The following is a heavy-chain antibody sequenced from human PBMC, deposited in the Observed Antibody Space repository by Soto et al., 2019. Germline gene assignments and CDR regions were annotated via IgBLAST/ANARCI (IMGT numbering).Heavy chain of an antibody. V-gene: IGHV4-59*01. J-gene: IGHJ6*02. D-gene: IGHD1-26*01. Sequence: SEILSLTCTVSGGSISSYYWSWIRQPPGKGLEWIGYIYYSGSTNYNPSLKSRVTISVDTSKNQFSLKLSSVTAADTAVYYCARYRIVGATPPYYYYGMDVWGQGTTVTVSS. CDR3: ARYRIVGATPPYYYYGMDV. CDR2: IYYSGST. CDR1: GGSISSYY.